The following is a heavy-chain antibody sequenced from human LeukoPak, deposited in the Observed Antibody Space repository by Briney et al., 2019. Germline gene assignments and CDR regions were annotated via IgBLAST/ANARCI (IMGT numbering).Heavy chain of an antibody. D-gene: IGHD3-3*01. V-gene: IGHV4-34*01. J-gene: IGHJ4*02. CDR2: INHSGSA. CDR3: ASLYYWSGNY. Sequence: SETLSLTCAVSGGSFSGYYWTWIRQPPGKGLEWIGEINHSGSANYNPSLKSRVTISVDTSKNQFSLKLSSVTAADTAVYYCASLYYWSGNYWGQGTLVTVSS. CDR1: GGSFSGYY.